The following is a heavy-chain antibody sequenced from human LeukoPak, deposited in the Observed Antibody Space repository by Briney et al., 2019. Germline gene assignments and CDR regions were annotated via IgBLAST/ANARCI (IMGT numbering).Heavy chain of an antibody. V-gene: IGHV1-18*01. CDR2: ISAYNGNT. CDR1: GYTFTSYG. Sequence: GASVKVSCKASGYTFTSYGISWVRQAPGQGLEWMGWISAYNGNTNYAQKLQGRVTMTTDTSTSTAYMELRSLRSDDTAVYYCARATVDGYYGSGSYYNLDYWGQGTLVTVSS. J-gene: IGHJ4*02. D-gene: IGHD3-10*01. CDR3: ARATVDGYYGSGSYYNLDY.